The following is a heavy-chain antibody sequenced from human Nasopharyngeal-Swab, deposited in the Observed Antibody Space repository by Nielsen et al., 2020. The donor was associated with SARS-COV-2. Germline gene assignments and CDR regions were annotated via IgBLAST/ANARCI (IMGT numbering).Heavy chain of an antibody. V-gene: IGHV4-34*01. CDR2: INHSGST. J-gene: IGHJ4*02. Sequence: WIRQPPGKGLEWIGEINHSGSTNYNPSLKSRVTISVDTSKNQFSLKLSSVTAADTAVYYCARSLSSGPFDYWGQGTLVTVSS. D-gene: IGHD6-19*01. CDR3: ARSLSSGPFDY.